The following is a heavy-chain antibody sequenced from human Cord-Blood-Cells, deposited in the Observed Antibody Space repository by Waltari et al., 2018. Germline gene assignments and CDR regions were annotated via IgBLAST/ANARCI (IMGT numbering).Heavy chain of an antibody. D-gene: IGHD1-26*01. CDR3: ARDRWDLLGFDY. V-gene: IGHV4-34*01. Sequence: QVQLQQWGAGLLTPSETLSLTCAVYGGSFSGYYWSWIRQPPGKGLAWIGEINHSGSTNYNPSLKSRVTISVDTSKNQFSLKLSSVTAADTAVYYCARDRWDLLGFDYWGQGTLVTVSS. CDR2: INHSGST. CDR1: GGSFSGYY. J-gene: IGHJ4*02.